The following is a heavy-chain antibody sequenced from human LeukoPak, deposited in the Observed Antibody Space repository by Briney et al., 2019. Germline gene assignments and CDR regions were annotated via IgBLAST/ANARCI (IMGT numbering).Heavy chain of an antibody. CDR1: GFTFSSYA. V-gene: IGHV3-23*01. J-gene: IGHJ6*03. Sequence: GGSLRLSCAASGFTFSSYAMSWVRQAPGKGLEWVSAISGSGGSTDYADSVKGRFTISRDNSKNTLYLQMNSLRAEDTAVYYCARKMTTVTYGYYYYMDVWGKGTTVTVSS. CDR3: ARKMTTVTYGYYYYMDV. D-gene: IGHD4-17*01. CDR2: ISGSGGST.